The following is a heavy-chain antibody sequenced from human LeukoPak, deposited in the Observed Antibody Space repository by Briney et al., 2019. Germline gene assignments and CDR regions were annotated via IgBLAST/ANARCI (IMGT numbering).Heavy chain of an antibody. CDR1: GFTFSSYG. J-gene: IGHJ4*02. V-gene: IGHV3-33*01. CDR2: IWYDGSNK. D-gene: IGHD1-26*01. CDR3: ARVSSGSYSADY. Sequence: PGGSLRLSCAASGFTFSSYGMHWVRQARDKGLEWVAIIWYDGSNKYYADSVKGRFTISRDNSKNTLYLQMNSLRAEDTAVYYCARVSSGSYSADYWGQGTLVTVSS.